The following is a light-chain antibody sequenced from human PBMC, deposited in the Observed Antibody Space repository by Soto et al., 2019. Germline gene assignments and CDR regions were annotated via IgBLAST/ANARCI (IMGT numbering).Light chain of an antibody. V-gene: IGKV1-5*03. CDR2: KAS. J-gene: IGKJ1*01. Sequence: DIQMTQSPSTLSASVGDRVTITCRAGQSINSWLAWYQQKPGKAPKLLIYKASSLESGVPSWFSGSGSGTEHTRTISRLQPDDFETYYGQQYNSYWTFGQGTKVEIK. CDR3: QQYNSYWT. CDR1: QSINSW.